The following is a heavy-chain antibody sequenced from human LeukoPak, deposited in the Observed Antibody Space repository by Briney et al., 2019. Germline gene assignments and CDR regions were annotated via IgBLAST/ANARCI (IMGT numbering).Heavy chain of an antibody. CDR2: ISGSGGST. V-gene: IGHV3-23*01. Sequence: GGSLRLSCAASGFTFSNYVMSWVRQAPGKGLEWVSAISGSGGSTYYADSVKGRFTISRDNSKNTLYLQMNSLRAEDTAVYYCAKTDIVVVPAAMRGYYFDYWGQGTLVTVSS. CDR3: AKTDIVVVPAAMRGYYFDY. D-gene: IGHD2-2*01. J-gene: IGHJ4*02. CDR1: GFTFSNYV.